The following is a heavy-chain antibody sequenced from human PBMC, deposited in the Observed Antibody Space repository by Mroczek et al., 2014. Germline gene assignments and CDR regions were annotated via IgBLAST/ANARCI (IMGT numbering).Heavy chain of an antibody. Sequence: ESGGGVVQPGRSLRLSCAASGFTFSSYAMHWVRQAPGKGLEWVAVISYDGSNKYYADSVKGRFTISRDNSKNTLYLQMNSLRAEDTAVYYCARGQRITMIVVVIKIDGVGAFDYLGPRDNGHRLF. D-gene: IGHD3-22*01. V-gene: IGHV3-30-3*01. CDR3: ARGQRITMIVVVIKIDGVGAFDY. CDR1: GFTFSSYA. CDR2: ISYDGSNK. J-gene: IGHJ3*02.